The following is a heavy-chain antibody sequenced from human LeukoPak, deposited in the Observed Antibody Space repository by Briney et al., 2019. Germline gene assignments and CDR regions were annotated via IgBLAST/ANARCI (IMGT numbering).Heavy chain of an antibody. Sequence: GGSLRISCAASGFMFDDYAMHWVRQVPGRGLEWVSLICGDGVISFYADSVKGRFTISRDNNNSSLSLQMRRLTTEDTAFYYCVREQFSHTSNYFDNWGQGILVSVSS. CDR3: VREQFSHTSNYFDN. CDR2: ICGDGVIS. D-gene: IGHD5-24*01. V-gene: IGHV3-43*02. CDR1: GFMFDDYA. J-gene: IGHJ4*02.